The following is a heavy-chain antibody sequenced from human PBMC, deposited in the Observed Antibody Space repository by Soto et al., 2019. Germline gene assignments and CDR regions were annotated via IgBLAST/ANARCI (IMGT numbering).Heavy chain of an antibody. V-gene: IGHV1-46*01. J-gene: IGHJ4*02. CDR2: IKPSGGSR. D-gene: IGHD3-22*01. Sequence: ASVKVSCKASGYTFTSYYMHWVRQAPGQGLEWMGIIKPSGGSRSYAQKFQGRVTMTRDTSTSTVYMELSSLRSEDTAVYYCARESRCYDSSGYYYLDYWGQGTLVTVSS. CDR1: GYTFTSYY. CDR3: ARESRCYDSSGYYYLDY.